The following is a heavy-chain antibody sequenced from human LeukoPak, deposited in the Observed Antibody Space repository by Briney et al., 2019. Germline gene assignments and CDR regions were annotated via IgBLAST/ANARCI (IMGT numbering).Heavy chain of an antibody. V-gene: IGHV3-48*04. D-gene: IGHD5-18*01. CDR3: ARAEPEYNYGPG. J-gene: IGHJ4*02. CDR2: ISSSSSTI. CDR1: GFTFNRDW. Sequence: GGSLRLSCAASGFTFNRDWTAWVRQAPGKGLEWVSYISSSSSTIYYADSVKGRFTISRDNAKNSLYLQMNSLRAEGTAVYYCARAEPEYNYGPGWGQGTLVTVSS.